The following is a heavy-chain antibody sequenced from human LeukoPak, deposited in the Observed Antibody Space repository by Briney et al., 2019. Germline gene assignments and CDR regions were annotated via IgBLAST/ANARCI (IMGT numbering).Heavy chain of an antibody. CDR1: GFTFDDYA. D-gene: IGHD6-13*01. V-gene: IGHV3-9*03. J-gene: IGHJ4*02. CDR3: AKAPSWSDKTYYFDY. Sequence: GGSLRLSCAASGFTFDDYAMHWVRQAPGKGLEWVSGISWNSGSIGYADSVKGRFTISRDNAKNSLYLQMNSLRAEDMALYYCAKAPSWSDKTYYFDYWGQGTLVTVSS. CDR2: ISWNSGSI.